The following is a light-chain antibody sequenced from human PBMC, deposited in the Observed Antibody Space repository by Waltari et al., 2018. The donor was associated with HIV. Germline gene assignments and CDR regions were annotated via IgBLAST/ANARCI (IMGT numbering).Light chain of an antibody. J-gene: IGLJ2*01. Sequence: QSALTQPASVSGSPGQSITISCTGTSSDVGSYNLVSWYQQPPGKAPKLMIYEVTKRPSGVSNRFSGSKSGNTASLTISGLQAEDEADYCCCSYAGSSTLVFGGGTKLTVL. V-gene: IGLV2-23*02. CDR3: CSYAGSSTLV. CDR2: EVT. CDR1: SSDVGSYNL.